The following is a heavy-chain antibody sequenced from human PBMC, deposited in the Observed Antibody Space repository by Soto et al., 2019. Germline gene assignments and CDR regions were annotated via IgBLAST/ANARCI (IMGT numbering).Heavy chain of an antibody. Sequence: GGSLRLSCAASGFTFSSYSMNWVRQAPGKGLEWVSSISSSSSYIYYADSVKGRFTISRDNAKNSLYLQMNSLRAEDTAVYYCARAPTKRIAAAASSLIDYWGQGTLVTVSS. D-gene: IGHD6-13*01. V-gene: IGHV3-21*01. CDR1: GFTFSSYS. J-gene: IGHJ4*02. CDR3: ARAPTKRIAAAASSLIDY. CDR2: ISSSSSYI.